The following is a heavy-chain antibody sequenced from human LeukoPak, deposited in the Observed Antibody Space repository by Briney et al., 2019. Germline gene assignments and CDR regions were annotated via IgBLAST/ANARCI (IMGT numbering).Heavy chain of an antibody. CDR3: AKGRLAQPRVYYFDY. CDR2: ISYDGSNK. CDR1: GFTFSSYG. D-gene: IGHD2-21*01. J-gene: IGHJ4*02. Sequence: GGSLRPSCAASGFTFSSYGMHWVRQAPGKGLEWVAVISYDGSNKYYADSVKGRFTISRDNSKNTLYLQMNSLRAEDTAVYYCAKGRLAQPRVYYFDYWGQGTLVTVSS. V-gene: IGHV3-30*18.